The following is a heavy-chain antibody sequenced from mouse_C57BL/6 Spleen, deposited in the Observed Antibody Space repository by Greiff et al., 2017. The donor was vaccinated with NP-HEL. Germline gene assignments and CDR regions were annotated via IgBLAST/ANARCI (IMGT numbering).Heavy chain of an antibody. CDR1: GYSITSGYY. Sequence: ESGPGLVKPSQSLSLTCSVTGYSITSGYYWNWIRQFPGNKLEWMGYISYDGSNNYNPSLKNRISITRDTSKNQFFLKLNSVTTEDTATYYCARDRRGSDAMDYWGQGTSVTVSS. D-gene: IGHD1-1*01. CDR2: ISYDGSN. CDR3: ARDRRGSDAMDY. V-gene: IGHV3-6*01. J-gene: IGHJ4*01.